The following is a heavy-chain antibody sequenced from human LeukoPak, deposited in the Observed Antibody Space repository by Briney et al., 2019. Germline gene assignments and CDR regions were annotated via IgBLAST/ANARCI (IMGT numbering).Heavy chain of an antibody. CDR2: ISYDGSNK. CDR3: ARSPPYYDIIDAFDL. J-gene: IGHJ3*01. Sequence: PGGSLRLSCAASGFTFSSYAMHWVRQAPGKGLEWVAVISYDGSNKYYADSVKGRFTISRDNSKNTLYLQMNSLKAEDTAVYYCARSPPYYDIIDAFDLWGQGTMVTVFS. D-gene: IGHD3-9*01. V-gene: IGHV3-30-3*01. CDR1: GFTFSSYA.